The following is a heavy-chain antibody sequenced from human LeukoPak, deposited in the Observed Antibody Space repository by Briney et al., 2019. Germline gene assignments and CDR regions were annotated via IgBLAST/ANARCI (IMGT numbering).Heavy chain of an antibody. J-gene: IGHJ4*02. CDR3: ARDRASSGHYLFDS. CDR2: IWHDGSNE. Sequence: PGRSLRLSCTASGFIFSSYGMHRVRQAPGKGLEGVAVIWHDGSNECYADSVKGRFTISRDNSKNTLYLQMNSLRVEDTAVYYCARDRASSGHYLFDSWGQGTLVTVSS. CDR1: GFIFSSYG. D-gene: IGHD3-22*01. V-gene: IGHV3-33*01.